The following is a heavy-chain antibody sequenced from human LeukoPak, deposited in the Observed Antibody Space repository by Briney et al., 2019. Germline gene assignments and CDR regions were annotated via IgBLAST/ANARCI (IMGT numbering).Heavy chain of an antibody. CDR3: ARRRYYGSGSYGCPGFDP. V-gene: IGHV5-51*01. CDR2: FYPGDSDT. CDR1: GYHFTYYW. D-gene: IGHD3-10*01. J-gene: IGHJ5*02. Sequence: GESLEISCKGSGYHFTYYWIGWGRQVPGKGLEGMGIFYPGDSDTRYSPSFEGQVTISADKSISTAYLQWSSLKASDTAMYYCARRRYYGSGSYGCPGFDPWGQGTLVTVSS.